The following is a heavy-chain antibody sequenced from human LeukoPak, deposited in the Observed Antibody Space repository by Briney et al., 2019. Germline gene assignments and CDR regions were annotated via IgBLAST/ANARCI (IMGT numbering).Heavy chain of an antibody. V-gene: IGHV3-33*01. D-gene: IGHD2-2*01. CDR1: GFTFSSYG. CDR2: IWYDGSNK. CDR3: ARETAGGYAFDY. J-gene: IGHJ4*02. Sequence: PGGSLRLSCAASGFTFSSYGMHWVRQAPGKGLEWVAVIWYDGSNKYYADSVKGRFTISRDNSKNTLYLQMNSLSAEDTAVYYCARETAGGYAFDYWGQGTLVTVSS.